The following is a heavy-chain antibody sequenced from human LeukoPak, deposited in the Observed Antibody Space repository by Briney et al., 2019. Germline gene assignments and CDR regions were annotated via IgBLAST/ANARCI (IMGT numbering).Heavy chain of an antibody. V-gene: IGHV1-46*01. D-gene: IGHD3-3*01. CDR3: ARYDFWSGSHDY. Sequence: GASVKLSCKASGYTFTSYYMHWVRQAPGQGLEWMGIINPSGGSTSYAQKFQGRVTMTRDMSTSTVYMELSSLRSEDTAVYYCARYDFWSGSHDYWGQGTLVTVSS. J-gene: IGHJ4*02. CDR2: INPSGGST. CDR1: GYTFTSYY.